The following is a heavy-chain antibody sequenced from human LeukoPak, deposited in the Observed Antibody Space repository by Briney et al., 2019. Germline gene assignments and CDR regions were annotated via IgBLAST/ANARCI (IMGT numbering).Heavy chain of an antibody. D-gene: IGHD3-22*01. CDR1: GFTFNSYA. J-gene: IGHJ6*03. V-gene: IGHV3-23*01. CDR3: AKSGTTYYYDSSGSDYMDV. CDR2: ISGRGGST. Sequence: GGSLRLSCAASGFTFNSYAMSWVRQAPGKGLEWVSAISGRGGSTYVADSEKGRFTVCRDNSKNTLYMQMNSLRAEDTAVYYCAKSGTTYYYDSSGSDYMDVWGKGTTVTVS.